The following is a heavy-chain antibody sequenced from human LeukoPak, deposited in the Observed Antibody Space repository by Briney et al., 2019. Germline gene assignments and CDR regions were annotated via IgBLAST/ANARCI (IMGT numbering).Heavy chain of an antibody. Sequence: GASVKVSRKASGYTFTGYYMHWVRQAPGQGLEWMGWINPNSGGTNYAQKFQGRVTMTRDTSISTAYMELSRLRSDDTAVYYCARSVTRDYGDYYYYYYMDVWGKGTTVTVSS. CDR1: GYTFTGYY. J-gene: IGHJ6*03. CDR3: ARSVTRDYGDYYYYYYMDV. CDR2: INPNSGGT. V-gene: IGHV1-2*02. D-gene: IGHD4-17*01.